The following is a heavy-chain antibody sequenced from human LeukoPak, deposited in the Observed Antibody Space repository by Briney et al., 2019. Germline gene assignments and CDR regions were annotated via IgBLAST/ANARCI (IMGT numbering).Heavy chain of an antibody. J-gene: IGHJ5*02. Sequence: GGSLRLSCAASGFTFSSYAMNWVRQAPGKGLEWVSSMSRGGGSTYYADSVKGRFTISRDNSKNTLYLQMNSLRAEDTAVYYCAKDPIVVVPAVPNWFDPWGQGTLVTVSS. V-gene: IGHV3-23*01. CDR1: GFTFSSYA. D-gene: IGHD2-2*01. CDR3: AKDPIVVVPAVPNWFDP. CDR2: MSRGGGST.